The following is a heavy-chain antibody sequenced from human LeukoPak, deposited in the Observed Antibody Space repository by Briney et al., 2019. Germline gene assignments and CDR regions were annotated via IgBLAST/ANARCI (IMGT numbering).Heavy chain of an antibody. D-gene: IGHD6-13*01. CDR2: ISGSGGST. J-gene: IGHJ4*02. CDR1: GFTFSSYA. Sequence: GGSLRLSCAASGFTFSSYAMSWVRQAPGKGLEWVSAISGSGGSTYYADSVKGRFTISRDNAKNSLYLQMNSLRAEDTAVYYCASLFPIAAADSHDYWGQGTLVTVSS. V-gene: IGHV3-23*01. CDR3: ASLFPIAAADSHDY.